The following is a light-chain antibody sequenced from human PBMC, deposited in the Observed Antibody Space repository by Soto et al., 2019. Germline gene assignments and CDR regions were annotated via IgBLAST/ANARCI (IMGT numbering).Light chain of an antibody. V-gene: IGKV3-11*01. J-gene: IGKJ5*01. Sequence: ALTQSQSSRSMFQGERASLSCRASQSVRTYLAWYQQSPGQAPRLLIYDASFRATDIPPRFSGSGYGTDCTLTISSLKRLEPAVFACQQRRSYRSSITFGQGRRLENK. CDR3: QQRRSYRSSIT. CDR2: DAS. CDR1: QSVRTY.